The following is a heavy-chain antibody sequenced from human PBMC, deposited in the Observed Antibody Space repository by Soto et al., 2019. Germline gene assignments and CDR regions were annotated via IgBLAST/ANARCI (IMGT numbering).Heavy chain of an antibody. J-gene: IGHJ4*02. CDR1: GGSISSSSYY. CDR3: ARHRRFTVTPGGFDY. Sequence: KPSETLSLTCTVSGGSISSSSYYWGWIRQPPGKGLEWIGSIYYSGSTYYNPSLKSRVTISVDTSKNQFSLKLSSVTAADTAVYYCARHRRFTVTPGGFDYWGQGTLVTVSS. D-gene: IGHD4-17*01. V-gene: IGHV4-39*01. CDR2: IYYSGST.